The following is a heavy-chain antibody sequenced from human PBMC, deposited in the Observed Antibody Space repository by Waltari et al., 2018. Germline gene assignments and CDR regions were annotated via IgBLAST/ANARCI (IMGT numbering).Heavy chain of an antibody. Sequence: QVQLVQAGAEVKKPGSSVKVCGKASEGTFRSYAIRWVRQAPGQGLEWVGGIIPILGIANYAQKSQGRFTITADESTSTAYMELSSLRSEDTAVYYCAREVYCSSTSCYPTFDSWGQGTLVTVSS. J-gene: IGHJ4*02. CDR1: EGTFRSYA. V-gene: IGHV1-69*04. CDR2: IIPILGIA. CDR3: AREVYCSSTSCYPTFDS. D-gene: IGHD2-2*01.